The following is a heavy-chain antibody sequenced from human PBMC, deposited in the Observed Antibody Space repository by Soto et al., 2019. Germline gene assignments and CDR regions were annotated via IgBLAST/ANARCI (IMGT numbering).Heavy chain of an antibody. CDR3: ATQRTYYYGLDV. CDR2: ISDSGGST. Sequence: PGGSLRLSCAASGFTFSSYAMSWVRQAPGKGLEWVSAISDSGGSTYYADSVKGRFTISRDNSKNTLYLQMNSLRAEDTAVYYCATQRTYYYGLDVWGQGTTVTVSS. D-gene: IGHD2-2*01. CDR1: GFTFSSYA. V-gene: IGHV3-23*01. J-gene: IGHJ6*02.